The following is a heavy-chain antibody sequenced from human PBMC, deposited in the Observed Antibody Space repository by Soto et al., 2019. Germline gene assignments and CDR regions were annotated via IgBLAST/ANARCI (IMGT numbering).Heavy chain of an antibody. CDR3: ARDLWGYCGTDCYPLDV. V-gene: IGHV4-30-2*01. CDR2: LYHRGST. J-gene: IGHJ6*02. D-gene: IGHD2-21*02. Sequence: TSETLSLTCAGSGGSISSGGYSWSWIRQPPGKGLEGIGYLYHRGSTYYNPSLKRRVTISVARSKNQFSLKLNSVPAADTAVYYCARDLWGYCGTDCYPLDVWGQGTTVTVSS. CDR1: GGSISSGGYS.